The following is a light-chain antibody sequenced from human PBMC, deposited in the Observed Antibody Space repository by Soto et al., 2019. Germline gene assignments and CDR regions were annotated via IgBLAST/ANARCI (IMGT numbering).Light chain of an antibody. CDR3: QLYNSPPWT. CDR1: QSVSSW. V-gene: IGKV1-5*03. Sequence: DIQMTQSPSTLSASVGDRVTVTCRASQSVSSWLAWYQQRPGKVPRLLIYKASTLESGVPTRFSGSGSGTEFTLTISSLQPDDSATYYCQLYNSPPWTFGQGTKVEIK. J-gene: IGKJ1*01. CDR2: KAS.